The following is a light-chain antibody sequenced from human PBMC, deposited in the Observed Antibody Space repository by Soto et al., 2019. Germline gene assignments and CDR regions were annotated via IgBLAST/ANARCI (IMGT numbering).Light chain of an antibody. CDR3: SSYAGINNLGV. J-gene: IGLJ1*01. Sequence: QSALTQPPSASGSPGQSVTISCTGTSSDVGGYKYVSWYQQHPGKAPKLMIFEVDKRPSVVPDRFSGSKSGNTASLTVSGLQAEDVADYYCSSYAGINNLGVFGTGTKLTVL. CDR1: SSDVGGYKY. V-gene: IGLV2-8*01. CDR2: EVD.